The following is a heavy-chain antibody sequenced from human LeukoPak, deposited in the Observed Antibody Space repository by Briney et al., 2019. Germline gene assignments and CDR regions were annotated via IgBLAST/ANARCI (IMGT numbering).Heavy chain of an antibody. CDR3: VREREQWLVPRGYFDY. CDR2: IWYDGSNK. D-gene: IGHD6-19*01. CDR1: GFTFSSYG. Sequence: GGSLRLSCAASGFTFSSYGMHWVRQAPGKGLEWVAVIWYDGSNKYYADSVKGRFTISRDNSKNTLYLQMNSLRAEDTAVYYCVREREQWLVPRGYFDYWGQGTLVTVSS. J-gene: IGHJ4*02. V-gene: IGHV3-33*01.